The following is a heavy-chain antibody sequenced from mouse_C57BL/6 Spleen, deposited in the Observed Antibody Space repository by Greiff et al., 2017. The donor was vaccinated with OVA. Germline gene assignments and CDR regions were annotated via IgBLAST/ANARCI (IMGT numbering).Heavy chain of an antibody. CDR2: IYPGDGDT. CDR3: ARGPPYLTRGDAMDY. CDR1: GYAFSSYW. V-gene: IGHV1-80*01. Sequence: QVQLQQSGAELVKPGASVKISCKASGYAFSSYWMNWVKQRPGKGLEWIGQIYPGDGDTNYNGKFKGKATLTADKSSSTAYMQLSSLTSEDSAVYFCARGPPYLTRGDAMDYWGQGTSVTVSS. J-gene: IGHJ4*01. D-gene: IGHD2-12*01.